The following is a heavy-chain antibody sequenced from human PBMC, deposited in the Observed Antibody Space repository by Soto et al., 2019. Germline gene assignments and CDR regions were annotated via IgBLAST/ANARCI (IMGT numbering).Heavy chain of an antibody. J-gene: IGHJ6*02. Sequence: GGSLRLSCAASGFTFSSYDMHWVRQATGKGLEWVSAIGTAGDTYYPGSVKGRFTISRENAKNSLYLQMNSLRAEDTAVYYCARAKPEYGSGSYGYYYYGMDVWGQGTTVTVSS. V-gene: IGHV3-13*01. CDR1: GFTFSSYD. CDR2: IGTAGDT. D-gene: IGHD3-10*01. CDR3: ARAKPEYGSGSYGYYYYGMDV.